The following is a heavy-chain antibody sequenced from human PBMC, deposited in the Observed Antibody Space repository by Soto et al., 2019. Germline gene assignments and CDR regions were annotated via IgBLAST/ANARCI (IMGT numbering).Heavy chain of an antibody. CDR2: ISYDGSNK. V-gene: IGHV3-30-3*01. Sequence: GGSLRLSCAASGFTFSSYAMHWVRQAPGKGLEWVAVISYDGSNKYYADSVKGRFTISRDNSKNTLYLQMNSLRAEDTAVYYCARDGVMVRGISSGGMDVWGQGTTVTVSS. J-gene: IGHJ6*02. CDR3: ARDGVMVRGISSGGMDV. CDR1: GFTFSSYA. D-gene: IGHD3-10*01.